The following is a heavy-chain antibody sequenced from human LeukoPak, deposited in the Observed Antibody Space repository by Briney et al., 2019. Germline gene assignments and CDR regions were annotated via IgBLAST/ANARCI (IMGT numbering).Heavy chain of an antibody. CDR2: IYYSGST. Sequence: SETLSLTCTVSGGSISSSSYYWGWIRQPPGKGLEWIGSIYYSGSTYYNPSLKSRVTISVDTSKNQFSLKLSSVTAADTAVYYCARALPSRPGRPLNWFDPWGQGTLVTVSS. J-gene: IGHJ5*02. CDR1: GGSISSSSYY. CDR3: ARALPSRPGRPLNWFDP. D-gene: IGHD1-14*01. V-gene: IGHV4-39*07.